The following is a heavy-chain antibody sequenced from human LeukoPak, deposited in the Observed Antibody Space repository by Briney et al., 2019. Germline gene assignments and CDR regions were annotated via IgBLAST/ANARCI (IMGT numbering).Heavy chain of an antibody. CDR1: GYTFTSYG. Sequence: ASVKVSCKASGYTFTSYGISWVRQAPGQGLEWMGWISAYNGNTNYAQKLQGRVTMTTDTSTSTAYMELSRLRSDDTAVYYCARVWGYYGSGSLDYWGQGTLVTVSS. V-gene: IGHV1-18*01. CDR3: ARVWGYYGSGSLDY. CDR2: ISAYNGNT. D-gene: IGHD3-10*01. J-gene: IGHJ4*02.